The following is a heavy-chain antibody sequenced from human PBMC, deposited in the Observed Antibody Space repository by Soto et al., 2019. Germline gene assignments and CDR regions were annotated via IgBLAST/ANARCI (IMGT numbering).Heavy chain of an antibody. CDR3: ARLGGYCSRTDCYVSGPDEALDI. CDR1: GYPFSSYW. CDR2: IYPRDSET. D-gene: IGHD2-15*01. Sequence: EVQVVQSGAEMKKPGESLNISCYTSGYPFSSYWIGWFRQTPGQGLEWMGIIYPRDSETRFSPSFQGHVTMSVDKSIRTAYLQWTTLKASDSAIYYCARLGGYCSRTDCYVSGPDEALDIWGQGTKVIVSS. J-gene: IGHJ3*02. V-gene: IGHV5-51*03.